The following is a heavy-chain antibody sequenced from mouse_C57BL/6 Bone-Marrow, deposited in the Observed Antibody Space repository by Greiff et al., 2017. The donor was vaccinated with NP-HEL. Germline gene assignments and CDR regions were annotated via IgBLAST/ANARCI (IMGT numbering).Heavy chain of an antibody. J-gene: IGHJ2*01. CDR2: IWSGGST. V-gene: IGHV2-2*01. CDR3: ARNRLLFYFDY. D-gene: IGHD2-1*01. CDR1: GFSLTSYG. Sequence: VQVVESGPGLVQPSQSLSITCTVSGFSLTSYGVHWVRQSPGKGLEWLGVIWSGGSTAYNAAFISRLSISKDNSKSQVFFKMNSLQADDTAIYYCARNRLLFYFDYWGQGTTLTVSS.